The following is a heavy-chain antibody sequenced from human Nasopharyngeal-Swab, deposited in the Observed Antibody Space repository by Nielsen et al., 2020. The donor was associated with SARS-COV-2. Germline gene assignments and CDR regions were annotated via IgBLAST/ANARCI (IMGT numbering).Heavy chain of an antibody. CDR2: ISWNSGSI. CDR1: GFTFDDYA. J-gene: IGHJ4*02. V-gene: IGHV3-9*01. Sequence: SLKISCAASGFTFDDYAMHWVRQAPGKGLEWVSGISWNSGSIGYVDSVKGRFTISRDNAKNSLSLQMNSLRAEDTAVYYCARYCSTTSCPRGFDYWGQGTLVTVSS. D-gene: IGHD2-2*01. CDR3: ARYCSTTSCPRGFDY.